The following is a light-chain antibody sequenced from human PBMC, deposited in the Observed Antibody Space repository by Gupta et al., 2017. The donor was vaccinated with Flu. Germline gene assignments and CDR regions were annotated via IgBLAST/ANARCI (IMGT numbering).Light chain of an antibody. CDR3: QHHNKWPPHT. J-gene: IGKJ2*01. V-gene: IGKV3-15*01. CDR1: QSVSNN. CDR2: EAS. Sequence: EIVMTQSPATLSVSPGERVTLSCRASQSVSNNLAWYQQKPGQTPRLLIYEASTRATGIPARFSGSGSGTEFTLTISSLQSEDFAVYYCQHHNKWPPHTFGQGTKLEIK.